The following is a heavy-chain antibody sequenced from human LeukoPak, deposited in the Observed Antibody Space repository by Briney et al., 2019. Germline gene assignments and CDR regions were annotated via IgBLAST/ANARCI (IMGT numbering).Heavy chain of an antibody. CDR1: GGSISSYY. CDR3: TKYSTSSRSYYFDY. J-gene: IGHJ4*02. CDR2: IYHSGST. Sequence: SETLSLTCTVSGGSISSYYWSWIRQPPWKGLEWIGYIYHSGSTNYNPSLKSRVTISVDTSKNQFSLKLSYVTAADTAVYYCTKYSTSSRSYYFDYWGQGTLVTVSS. V-gene: IGHV4-59*01. D-gene: IGHD6-6*01.